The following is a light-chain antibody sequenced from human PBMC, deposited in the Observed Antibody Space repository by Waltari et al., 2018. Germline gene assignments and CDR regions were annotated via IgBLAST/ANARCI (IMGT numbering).Light chain of an antibody. CDR3: QQYNNWPGT. V-gene: IGKV3-15*01. Sequence: ASQGVGSNFAWYQHKPGQSPRLLIYPASTTAAGIPARFSGSGSGTEFTLTISSLQSEDFAIYYCQQYNNWPGTFGQGTRVEIK. CDR1: QGVGSN. J-gene: IGKJ1*01. CDR2: PAS.